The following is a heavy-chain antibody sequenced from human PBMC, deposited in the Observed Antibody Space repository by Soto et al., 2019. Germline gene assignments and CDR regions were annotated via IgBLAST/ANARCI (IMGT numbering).Heavy chain of an antibody. V-gene: IGHV1-69*01. D-gene: IGHD5-18*01. J-gene: IGHJ4*02. Sequence: QVQLVQSGSEVKKPGSSVKVSCKASGGSFSSNPISWVRQAPGQGLEWMAGIIPIFATVHYAQKFRGRVTITADESTSTAYMELTSLRSEDTAVYFCARGGRGYSSAPRYYFDSWGQGTLVTVSS. CDR2: IIPIFATV. CDR3: ARGGRGYSSAPRYYFDS. CDR1: GGSFSSNP.